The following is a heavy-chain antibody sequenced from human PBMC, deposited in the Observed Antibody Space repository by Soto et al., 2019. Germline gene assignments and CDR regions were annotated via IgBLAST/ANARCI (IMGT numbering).Heavy chain of an antibody. J-gene: IGHJ4*02. D-gene: IGHD3-16*01. V-gene: IGHV4-34*01. CDR3: ARPEQGDGPFDY. Sequence: SETLSLTCAVYGGSFSGYFWSWVRQPPGKGLEWIGEMHHSGSIHYNPSLKSRATLSVDTSKNQFSLKLTSVTAADTAVYYCARPEQGDGPFDYWGQGTLVTVSS. CDR1: GGSFSGYF. CDR2: MHHSGSI.